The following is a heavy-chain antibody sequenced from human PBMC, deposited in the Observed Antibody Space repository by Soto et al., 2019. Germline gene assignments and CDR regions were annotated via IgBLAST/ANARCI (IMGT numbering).Heavy chain of an antibody. CDR3: ASSTVTTLYYYYYYGMDV. V-gene: IGHV1-69*13. D-gene: IGHD4-17*01. Sequence: GASVKVSCKASGGTFSSYAISWVRQAPGQGLEWMGGIIPIFGTANYAQKFQGRVTITADESTSTAYMELSSLRSEDTAVYYCASSTVTTLYYYYYYGMDVWGQGXTVTVYS. J-gene: IGHJ6*02. CDR1: GGTFSSYA. CDR2: IIPIFGTA.